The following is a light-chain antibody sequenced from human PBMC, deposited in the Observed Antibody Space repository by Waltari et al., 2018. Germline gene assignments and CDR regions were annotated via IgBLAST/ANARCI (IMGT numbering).Light chain of an antibody. J-gene: IGLJ2*01. CDR3: GTWDSSLSAVV. V-gene: IGLV1-51*01. CDR1: SSNIGNNY. Sequence: QSVLTQPPSVSAAPGQKVTISCSGSSSNIGNNYVPWYQQLPGTAPKLLIYDNKKGPSGIPDRFSGSKSGTSATLGITGLQTGDEADYYCGTWDSSLSAVVFGGGTKLTVL. CDR2: DNK.